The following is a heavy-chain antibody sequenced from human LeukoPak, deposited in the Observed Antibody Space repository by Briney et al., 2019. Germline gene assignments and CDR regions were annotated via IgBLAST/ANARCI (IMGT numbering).Heavy chain of an antibody. D-gene: IGHD3-22*01. J-gene: IGHJ4*02. CDR3: ARGRYYYDSSGYQDFDY. V-gene: IGHV4-30-4*08. CDR1: GGSISSSSYY. Sequence: SETLSLTCTVSGGSISSSSYYWGWIRQPPGKGLEWIGYIYYSGSTYYNPSLKSRVTISVDTSKNQFSLKLSSVTAADTAVYYCARGRYYYDSSGYQDFDYWGQGTLVTVSS. CDR2: IYYSGST.